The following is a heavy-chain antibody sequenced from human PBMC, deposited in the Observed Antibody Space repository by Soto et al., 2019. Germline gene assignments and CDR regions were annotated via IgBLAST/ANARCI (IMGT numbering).Heavy chain of an antibody. V-gene: IGHV1-2*02. D-gene: IGHD1-26*01. J-gene: IGHJ4*02. CDR1: GYTFTGHY. Sequence: ASVKVSCKASGYTFTGHYIHWVRQAPEQGPEWMGEIGPESGATRYAQRFQGRVTMTRDMSITTVYMELNNMSPDETAVYYCGRGRSGQIVVFYWGQGTPVTVSS. CDR3: GRGRSGQIVVFY. CDR2: IGPESGAT.